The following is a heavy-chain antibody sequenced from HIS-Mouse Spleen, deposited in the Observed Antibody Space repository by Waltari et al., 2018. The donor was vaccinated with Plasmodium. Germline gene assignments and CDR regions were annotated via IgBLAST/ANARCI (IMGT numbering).Heavy chain of an antibody. J-gene: IGHJ2*01. D-gene: IGHD6-13*01. Sequence: EVQLVDPGGGLVQPGGPLGPPCAASGFPSTSCWVSWVRQAPGKGLEWVANIKQDGSEKYYVDSVKGRFTISRDNAKNSLYLQMNSLRAEDTAVYYCASSWYWYFDLWGRGTLVTVSS. CDR2: IKQDGSEK. CDR3: ASSWYWYFDL. CDR1: GFPSTSCW. V-gene: IGHV3-7*01.